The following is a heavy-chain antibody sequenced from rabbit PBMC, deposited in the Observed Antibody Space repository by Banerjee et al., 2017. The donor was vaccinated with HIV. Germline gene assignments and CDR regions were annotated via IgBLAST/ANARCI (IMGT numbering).Heavy chain of an antibody. D-gene: IGHD6-1*01. CDR2: IYAGSGGTT. J-gene: IGHJ3*01. CDR1: GFSFGSSYW. CDR3: ARGSFAGYAALLTRLDL. V-gene: IGHV1S40*01. Sequence: QSLEESGGDLVKPGASLTLTCTASGFSFGSSYWICWVRQAPGKGLEWIACIYAGSGGTTYYASWAKGRFTISKTSSTTVTLQMTSLTAADTATYFCARGSFAGYAALLTRLDLWGQGTLVTVS.